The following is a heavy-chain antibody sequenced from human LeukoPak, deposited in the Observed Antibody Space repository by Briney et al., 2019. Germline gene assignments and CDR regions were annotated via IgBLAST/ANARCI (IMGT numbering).Heavy chain of an antibody. J-gene: IGHJ4*02. D-gene: IGHD3-22*01. CDR1: GFTFSSYA. V-gene: IGHV3-23*01. CDR3: AAYYDSSGYYRTPFDY. Sequence: PGGSLSLSCAASGFTFSSYAMSWVRQAPGKGLEWVSSISGSGGSTYYADSGKGRFTISRDNSKNTLYLQKNSLRAEDTAVYYCAAYYDSSGYYRTPFDYWGQGTLVTVST. CDR2: ISGSGGST.